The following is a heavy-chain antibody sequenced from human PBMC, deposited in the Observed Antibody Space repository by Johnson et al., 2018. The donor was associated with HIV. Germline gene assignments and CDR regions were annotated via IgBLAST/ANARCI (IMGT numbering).Heavy chain of an antibody. J-gene: IGHJ3*02. V-gene: IGHV3-23*04. CDR3: AKVGNYYDISGYYYSTTRGAFDI. Sequence: VQLVESGGGVVQPGRSLRLSCAASVFTFSTYAMSWVRQAPGKGLEWVSAISGSGGSTYYADSVKGRFTISRDNSTNTLYLQMNSLRAEDTAVFYCAKVGNYYDISGYYYSTTRGAFDIWGQGTMVTVSA. CDR1: VFTFSTYA. CDR2: ISGSGGST. D-gene: IGHD3-22*01.